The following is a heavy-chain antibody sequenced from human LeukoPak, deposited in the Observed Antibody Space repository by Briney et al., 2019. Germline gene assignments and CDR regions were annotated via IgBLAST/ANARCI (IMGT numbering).Heavy chain of an antibody. V-gene: IGHV3-23*01. D-gene: IGHD6-19*01. CDR2: ISGSGGST. J-gene: IGHJ4*02. CDR3: ARGIAVAGKGPVDY. Sequence: GGPLRLFCATSGFIFSTYALSWVRQAPGKGLEWASSISGSGGSTYHADSVKGRFTISRDSSKNTLYLQMNSLGVEDTAVYYCARGIAVAGKGPVDYWGQGTLVTVSS. CDR1: GFIFSTYA.